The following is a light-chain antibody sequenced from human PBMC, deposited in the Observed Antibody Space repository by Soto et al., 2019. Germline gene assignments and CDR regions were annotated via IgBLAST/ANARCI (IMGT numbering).Light chain of an antibody. Sequence: DIQMTQSPSTLSASVGDRVTITCRASKSISSWLAWYQQKPGKAPKLLIYKASSLESGVPSRFSGSGSGTEFTLTISSLQPDDFASYYCHQYNSYPYTFDQGTKLEIK. CDR3: HQYNSYPYT. V-gene: IGKV1-5*03. CDR1: KSISSW. J-gene: IGKJ2*01. CDR2: KAS.